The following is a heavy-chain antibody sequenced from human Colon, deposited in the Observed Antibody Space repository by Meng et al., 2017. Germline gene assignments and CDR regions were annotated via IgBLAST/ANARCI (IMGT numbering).Heavy chain of an antibody. J-gene: IGHJ4*01. CDR1: GGTFSSYA. Sequence: SVKVSCKASGGTFSSYAISWVRQAPGQGLEWMGGIIPIFGTANYAQKFQGRVTITADESTSTAYMELSSLRSEDTAVYYCARENSGYDSGGYYFAYWGHGNQVNGAS. D-gene: IGHD5-12*01. V-gene: IGHV1-69*13. CDR3: ARENSGYDSGGYYFAY. CDR2: IIPIFGTA.